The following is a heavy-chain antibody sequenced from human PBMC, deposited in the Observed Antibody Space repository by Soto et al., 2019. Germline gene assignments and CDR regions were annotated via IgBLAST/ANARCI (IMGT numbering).Heavy chain of an antibody. CDR2: INPNSGGT. CDR3: ARLGSSPYYYYGMDV. J-gene: IGHJ6*02. D-gene: IGHD6-6*01. CDR1: GYTFTGYY. V-gene: IGHV1-2*02. Sequence: QVQLVQSGAEVKKPGASVKVSCKASGYTFTGYYMHWVRQAPGQGLERMGWINPNSGGTNYAQKFQGRVTMTRDTSISTAYMELSRLRSDDTAVYYCARLGSSPYYYYGMDVWGQGTTVTVSS.